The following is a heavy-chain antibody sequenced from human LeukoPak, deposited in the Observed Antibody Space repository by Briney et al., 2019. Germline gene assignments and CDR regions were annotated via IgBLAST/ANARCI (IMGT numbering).Heavy chain of an antibody. CDR1: GGSISSSSYY. CDR2: IYYTRST. V-gene: IGHV4-39*07. D-gene: IGHD3-22*01. Sequence: SETLSLTCTVSGGSISSSSYYWGWIRQPPGKGLEWIGSIYYTRSTYYNPSLKSRVTISVDTSKNQFSLKLSSVTAADTAVYYCARGTVDTAMVEMYYYDSSGYYYYDWGQGTLVTVSS. CDR3: ARGTVDTAMVEMYYYDSSGYYYYD. J-gene: IGHJ4*02.